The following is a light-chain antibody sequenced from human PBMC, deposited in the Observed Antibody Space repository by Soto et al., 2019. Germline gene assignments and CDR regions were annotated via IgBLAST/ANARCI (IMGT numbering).Light chain of an antibody. V-gene: IGKV3-15*01. J-gene: IGKJ1*01. CDR1: QSVSSN. CDR2: DAS. Sequence: EIVMTQSPATLSVSPGERATLSCRASQSVSSNLAWYQQKPGQSPRLLIYDASTRDSGVPARFSGSGSGTEFTLTISSLQSEDFAVYYCQQSNNWPRTFGQGTKVEIK. CDR3: QQSNNWPRT.